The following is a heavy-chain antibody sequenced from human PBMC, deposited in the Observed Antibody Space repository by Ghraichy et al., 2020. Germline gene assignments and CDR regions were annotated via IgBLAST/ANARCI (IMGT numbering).Heavy chain of an antibody. J-gene: IGHJ3*02. CDR2: INHSGST. Sequence: SETLSLTCAVYGGSFSGYYWSWIRQPPGKGLEWIGEINHSGSTNYNPSLKSRVTISVDTSKNQFSLKLSSVTAADTAVYYCARAIYCSSTSCYKRGYAFDIWGQGTMVTVSS. D-gene: IGHD2-2*02. CDR1: GGSFSGYY. CDR3: ARAIYCSSTSCYKRGYAFDI. V-gene: IGHV4-34*01.